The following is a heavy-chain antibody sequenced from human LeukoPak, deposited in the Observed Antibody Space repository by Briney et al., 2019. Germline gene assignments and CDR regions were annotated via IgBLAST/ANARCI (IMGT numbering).Heavy chain of an antibody. CDR3: ARARRYCSGGSCSYWFDH. D-gene: IGHD2-15*01. CDR1: GYTFTISD. Sequence: ASVKVSCKASGYTFTISDINWVRQGTGQGLEWMGWMNPNSGNTGYAQKFQGRVTITRNTSISTAYMELSSLRSEDTAVYYCARARRYCSGGSCSYWFDHWGQGTLVTVSS. J-gene: IGHJ5*02. CDR2: MNPNSGNT. V-gene: IGHV1-8*03.